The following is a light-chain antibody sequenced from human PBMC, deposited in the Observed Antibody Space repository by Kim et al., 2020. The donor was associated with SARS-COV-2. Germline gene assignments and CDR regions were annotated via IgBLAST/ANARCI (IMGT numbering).Light chain of an antibody. Sequence: SLAPGERATLSCRASQSVTSNYLAWYQQRPGQAPRLLIYGASSRATGIPDRFSGSGSGTDFTLTISRLEPEDFAVYYCQQYGTSKTFGRGTKVDIK. CDR2: GAS. V-gene: IGKV3-20*01. CDR3: QQYGTSKT. CDR1: QSVTSNY. J-gene: IGKJ1*01.